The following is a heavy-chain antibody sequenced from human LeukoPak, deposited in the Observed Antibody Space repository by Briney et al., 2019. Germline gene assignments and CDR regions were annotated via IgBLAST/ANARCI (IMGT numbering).Heavy chain of an antibody. D-gene: IGHD2-2*03. CDR2: ITNDGGTT. V-gene: IGHV3-64*01. Sequence: GGSLRLSCAASGFTFGSYAMHWVRQAPGKGLGYVSAITNDGGTTFYANSVKGRFTISRDNSKNTLFLQMGSLRPEDMAVYYCARVDDFTYDFWGQGTLVTVSS. J-gene: IGHJ4*02. CDR1: GFTFGSYA. CDR3: ARVDDFTYDF.